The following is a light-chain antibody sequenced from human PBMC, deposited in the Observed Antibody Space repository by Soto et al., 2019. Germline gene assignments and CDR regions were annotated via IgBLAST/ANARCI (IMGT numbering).Light chain of an antibody. J-gene: IGKJ5*01. CDR3: QQYGNSPIT. V-gene: IGKV3-20*01. Sequence: ETVLTQSPGTLSLSPGETATLSCRASQSLGSNSLVWYQQKPGQPPRLLISGVSNMATDIPDRFSGSGSGTDFTLNITRLESEDFAVYACQQYGNSPITFGQGTRLEIK. CDR2: GVS. CDR1: QSLGSNS.